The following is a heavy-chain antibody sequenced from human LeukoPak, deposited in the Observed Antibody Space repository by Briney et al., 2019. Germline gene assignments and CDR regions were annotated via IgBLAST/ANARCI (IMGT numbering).Heavy chain of an antibody. D-gene: IGHD3-3*01. CDR1: GGSISSGGYY. CDR3: ARHIVRITIFGVVTYLDY. V-gene: IGHV4-30-2*03. J-gene: IGHJ4*02. CDR2: IYHSGST. Sequence: SQTLSLTCTVSGGSISSGGYYWSWIRQPPGKGLEWIGYIYHSGSTYYNPSLKSRVTISVDTSKNQFSLKLSSVTAADTAVYYCARHIVRITIFGVVTYLDYWGQGTLVTVSS.